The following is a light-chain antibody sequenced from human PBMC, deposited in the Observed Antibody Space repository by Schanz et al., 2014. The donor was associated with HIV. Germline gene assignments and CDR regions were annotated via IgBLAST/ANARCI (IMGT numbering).Light chain of an antibody. CDR3: GTWDSSLSGAV. Sequence: QSVLTQPPSVSGAPGQRVTISCTGSSSNIGAGYEVHWYKQLPETAPKLLIFGDKNRPSGVPDRYSGSKSDTSASLDITGLQTGDEADYYCGTWDSSLSGAVFGGGTKLTVL. V-gene: IGLV1-40*01. CDR2: GDK. CDR1: SSNIGAGYE. J-gene: IGLJ2*01.